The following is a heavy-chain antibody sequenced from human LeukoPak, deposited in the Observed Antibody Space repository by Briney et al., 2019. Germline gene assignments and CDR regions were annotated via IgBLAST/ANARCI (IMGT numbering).Heavy chain of an antibody. CDR1: GFTVSSNY. CDR2: IYSGGST. CDR3: ARERFLQWLVADAFDM. D-gene: IGHD6-19*01. J-gene: IGHJ3*02. Sequence: PGGSLRLSCAASGFTVSSNYMSWVRQAPGKGLEWVSVIYSGGSTYYADSVKGRFTISRDNSKNTVYVQMNSLRAEDTAVYYCARERFLQWLVADAFDMWGQGTMVTVSS. V-gene: IGHV3-53*05.